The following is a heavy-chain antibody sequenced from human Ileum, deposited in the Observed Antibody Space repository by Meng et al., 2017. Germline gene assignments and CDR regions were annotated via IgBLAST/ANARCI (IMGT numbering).Heavy chain of an antibody. CDR2: THHSGSI. J-gene: IGHJ1*01. CDR3: ARGDIAARCQH. CDR1: GRSLNGDY. Sequence: HVQSPQWGAALVKPSAPLSLTFRVYGRSLNGDYCTWIRQPPGAGLEWIGETHHSGSITYNPSLESRVTISMETSKKQFSLKLHSVTAADTAVYYCARGDIAARCQHWGQGTLVTVSS. V-gene: IGHV4-34*01. D-gene: IGHD6-6*01.